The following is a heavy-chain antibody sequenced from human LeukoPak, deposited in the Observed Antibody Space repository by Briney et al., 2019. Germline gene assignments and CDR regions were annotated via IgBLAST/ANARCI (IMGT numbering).Heavy chain of an antibody. Sequence: SVKVSCKASGGTFSSYAISWVRQAPGQGLEWMGGIIPIFGTANYAQKFQGRVTITADESTSTAYMELSSLRSEDTAVYYCATTSRAYCSGGSCYPNYYYGMDVWGQGTTVTVSS. J-gene: IGHJ6*02. V-gene: IGHV1-69*13. D-gene: IGHD2-15*01. CDR2: IIPIFGTA. CDR1: GGTFSSYA. CDR3: ATTSRAYCSGGSCYPNYYYGMDV.